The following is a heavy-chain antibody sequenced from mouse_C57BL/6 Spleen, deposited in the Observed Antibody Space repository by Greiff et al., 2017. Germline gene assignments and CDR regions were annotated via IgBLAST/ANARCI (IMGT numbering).Heavy chain of an antibody. Sequence: EVQLQQSGPELVKPGASVKISCKASGYTFTDYYMNWVKQSHGKSLEWIGDINPNNGGTSYNQKFKGKATLTVDKSSSTAYMELRSLTSEDSAVYYCASPITTVVGFDYWGQGTTLTVSS. CDR2: INPNNGGT. J-gene: IGHJ2*01. V-gene: IGHV1-26*01. CDR1: GYTFTDYY. CDR3: ASPITTVVGFDY. D-gene: IGHD1-1*01.